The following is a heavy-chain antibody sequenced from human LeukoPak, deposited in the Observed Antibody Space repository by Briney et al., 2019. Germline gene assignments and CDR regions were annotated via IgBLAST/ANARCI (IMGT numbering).Heavy chain of an antibody. CDR1: GGSISSYY. CDR2: INHSGST. J-gene: IGHJ6*03. CDR3: ARVRRPYDSSGYYRKYYYYMDV. D-gene: IGHD3-22*01. Sequence: SETLSLTCTVFGGSISSYYWSWIRQPPGKGLEWIGEINHSGSTNYNPSLKSRVTISVDTSKNQFSLKLSSVTAADTAVYYCARVRRPYDSSGYYRKYYYYMDVWGKGTTVTVSS. V-gene: IGHV4-34*01.